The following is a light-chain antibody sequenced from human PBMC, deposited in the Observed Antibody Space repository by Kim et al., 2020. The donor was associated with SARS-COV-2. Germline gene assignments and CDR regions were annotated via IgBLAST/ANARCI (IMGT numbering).Light chain of an antibody. J-gene: IGLJ1*01. CDR3: SSYTSSRTLV. CDR2: DVS. Sequence: GQSITISCTGTSSDVGGYNYVSWYQQHPGKAPKLMIYDVSNRPSGVSNRFSGSKSGNTASLTISGLQAEDEADYYCSSYTSSRTLVFGTGTKVTVL. V-gene: IGLV2-14*03. CDR1: SSDVGGYNY.